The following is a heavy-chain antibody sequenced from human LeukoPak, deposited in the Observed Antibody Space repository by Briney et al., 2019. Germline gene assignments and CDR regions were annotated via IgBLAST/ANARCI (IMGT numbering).Heavy chain of an antibody. CDR2: ISSSSSTI. D-gene: IGHD3-22*01. Sequence: GGSLRLSCAASGFTFSSYSMTWVRQAPGKGLEWVSYISSSSSTIYYADSVKGRFTISRDNAKNSLYLQMNSLRAEDTAVYYCARDGGVIPYYYDSSGSRFDYWGQGTLVTVSS. J-gene: IGHJ4*02. V-gene: IGHV3-48*01. CDR3: ARDGGVIPYYYDSSGSRFDY. CDR1: GFTFSSYS.